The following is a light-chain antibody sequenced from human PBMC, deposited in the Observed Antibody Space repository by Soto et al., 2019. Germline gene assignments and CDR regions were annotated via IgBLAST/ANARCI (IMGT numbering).Light chain of an antibody. CDR1: QSLTSSY. Sequence: EIVLTQSPGTLSLSPGERDTLSCRAGQSLTSSYLAWYHQTPGQAPRLLIYAACRRATGIPDRFSGSGSGTDFTLTISRLEPDDFAVYYCQQYGSSPWTFGQGTKVDIK. CDR2: AAC. CDR3: QQYGSSPWT. J-gene: IGKJ1*01. V-gene: IGKV3-20*01.